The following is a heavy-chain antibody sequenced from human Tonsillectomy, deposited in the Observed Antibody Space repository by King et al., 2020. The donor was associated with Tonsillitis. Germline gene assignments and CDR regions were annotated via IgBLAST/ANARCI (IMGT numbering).Heavy chain of an antibody. D-gene: IGHD3-10*01. J-gene: IGHJ4*02. CDR3: VSRYYGSGSYRDY. CDR2: IKQDGSEI. CDR1: GFTYSSNW. Sequence: VQLVESGGGLVQPGGSLRLSCAASGFTYSSNWMSWVRQAPGKGLEWVANIKQDGSEIYYVDSVKGRFTISRDNAKHSLYLQMSSLRAEDTAVYYCVSRYYGSGSYRDYWGQGTRVTVSS. V-gene: IGHV3-7*03.